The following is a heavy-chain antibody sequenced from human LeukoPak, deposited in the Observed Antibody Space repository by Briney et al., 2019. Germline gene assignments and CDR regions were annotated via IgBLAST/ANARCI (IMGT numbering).Heavy chain of an antibody. CDR3: ARGPSGYYYG. CDR1: GGFIASYS. V-gene: IGHV4-4*07. D-gene: IGHD3-22*01. Sequence: SETLSLTCTVSGGFIASYSWSWIRQPAGKGLEWIGRIYTSGGSDYNPSPKSLVAMSLDTSKSQFYLKMTSVTAADTAVYYCARGPSGYYYGWGQGILVTVSS. CDR2: IYTSGGS. J-gene: IGHJ4*02.